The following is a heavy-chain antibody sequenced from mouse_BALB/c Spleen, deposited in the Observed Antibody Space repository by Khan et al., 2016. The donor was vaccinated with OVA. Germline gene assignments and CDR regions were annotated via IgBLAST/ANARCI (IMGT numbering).Heavy chain of an antibody. V-gene: IGHV1-20*02. CDR3: NRNYRGDFDY. Sequence: VQLEESGPELVKPGASVKISCKASGYSFTSYGMNWVLQSHGKSLEWIGRINTHIGETYYNHKFKGKVTFTVDESSSTAYMELRSLASEDSAVYYCNRNYRGDFDYWGQGTTVTVSS. D-gene: IGHD2-5*01. CDR1: GYSFTSYG. CDR2: INTHIGET. J-gene: IGHJ2*01.